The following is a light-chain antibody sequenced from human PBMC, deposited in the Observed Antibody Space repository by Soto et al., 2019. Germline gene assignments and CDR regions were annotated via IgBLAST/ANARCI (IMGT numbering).Light chain of an antibody. CDR2: EVT. J-gene: IGLJ2*01. CDR3: SSYGSSSTVL. CDR1: SSDVGDYNH. V-gene: IGLV2-18*02. Sequence: QSVLTQPPSVSGSPGQSVTISCTGTSSDVGDYNHVSWYQQSPGTVPKLLIYEVTSRPSGVPDRFSGSKSGNTASLTISGLQAEDEADYYCSSYGSSSTVLFGGGTKLTVL.